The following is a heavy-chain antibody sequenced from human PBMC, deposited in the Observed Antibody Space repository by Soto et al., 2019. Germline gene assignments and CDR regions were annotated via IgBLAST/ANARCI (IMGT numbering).Heavy chain of an antibody. V-gene: IGHV1-69*13. CDR1: GGTFSSYA. Sequence: ASVKVSCKASGGTFSSYAISWVRQAPGQGLEWMGGIIPIFGTANYAQKFQGRVTITADESTSTAYMELSSLRSEDTAVYYCARVIAARADNWFDPWGQGTLVTVSS. CDR3: ARVIAARADNWFDP. J-gene: IGHJ5*02. CDR2: IIPIFGTA. D-gene: IGHD6-13*01.